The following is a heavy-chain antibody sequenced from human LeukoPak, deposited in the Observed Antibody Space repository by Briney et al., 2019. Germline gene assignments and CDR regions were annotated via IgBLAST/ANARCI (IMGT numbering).Heavy chain of an antibody. V-gene: IGHV4-59*01. CDR1: GGSISSYY. Sequence: SETLSLTCTVSGGSISSYYWSWIRQPPGKGLEWIGYIYYSGSTNYNPSLKSRVTISVDTSKNQFSLKLSSVTAADTAVYYCARRGIAAAGAFDYWGQGTLVTVSS. CDR2: IYYSGST. CDR3: ARRGIAAAGAFDY. D-gene: IGHD6-13*01. J-gene: IGHJ4*02.